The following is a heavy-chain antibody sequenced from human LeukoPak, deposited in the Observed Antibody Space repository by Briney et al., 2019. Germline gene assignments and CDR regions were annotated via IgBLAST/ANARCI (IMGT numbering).Heavy chain of an antibody. D-gene: IGHD3-9*01. CDR3: AKGLVNDWSALEY. Sequence: PGGSLRLSCAASGFAFSSYAMTWVRQAPGKGLEWVSAISGSGGTTYSADSVRGRFTISRDNSKNTLYLQMNSLRAEDTAIYYCAKGLVNDWSALEYGGKGTLVTVSS. CDR1: GFAFSSYA. J-gene: IGHJ4*02. CDR2: ISGSGGTT. V-gene: IGHV3-23*01.